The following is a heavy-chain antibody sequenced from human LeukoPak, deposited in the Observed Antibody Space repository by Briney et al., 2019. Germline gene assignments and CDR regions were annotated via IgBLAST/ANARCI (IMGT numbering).Heavy chain of an antibody. CDR1: GFTFSSYG. Sequence: GGSLRLSCAASGFTFSSYGMHWVRQAPGKGLEWVAVISYDGSNKYYADSVKGRFTISRDNSKNTLYLQMNSLRAEDTAVYYCARPYYDFWSGYFGRWAFDIWGQGTMVTVSS. CDR2: ISYDGSNK. V-gene: IGHV3-30*03. J-gene: IGHJ3*02. CDR3: ARPYYDFWSGYFGRWAFDI. D-gene: IGHD3-3*01.